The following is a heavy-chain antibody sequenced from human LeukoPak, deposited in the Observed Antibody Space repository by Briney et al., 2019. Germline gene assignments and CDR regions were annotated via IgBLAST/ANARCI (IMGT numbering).Heavy chain of an antibody. CDR1: GYPFGSFG. CDR3: ARGEGSSIDY. CDR2: INTDSGGT. D-gene: IGHD6-13*01. Sequence: GASVKLSCKTSGYPFGSFGVSWVRQAPGQGLEWMVWINTDSGGTNYAQKFQGRVTMTIDTSISTAYLELTRLTSDDTAVYYCARGEGSSIDYWGQRTLVTVSS. J-gene: IGHJ4*02. V-gene: IGHV1-2*02.